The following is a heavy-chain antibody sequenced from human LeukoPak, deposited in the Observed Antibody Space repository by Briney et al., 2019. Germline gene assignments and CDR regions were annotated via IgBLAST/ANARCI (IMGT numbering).Heavy chain of an antibody. CDR3: ARDNSMVRGALDS. CDR1: GGPMSSTDYYYY. CDR2: LFNSVST. D-gene: IGHD3-10*01. Sequence: SETLSLTCSVPGGPMSSTDYYYYWGWIRRPPGKGLEWLGSLFNSVSTYYNPSLKTRLTMSIDTSKNQFSMRLTSVTAADTAVYYCARDNSMVRGALDSWGQGILVAVSS. V-gene: IGHV4-39*02. J-gene: IGHJ5*01.